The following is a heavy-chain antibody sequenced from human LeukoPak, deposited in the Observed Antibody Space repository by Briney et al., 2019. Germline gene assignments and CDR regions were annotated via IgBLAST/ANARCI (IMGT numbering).Heavy chain of an antibody. D-gene: IGHD6-19*01. CDR3: ARELKLHSSGRYGMDV. Sequence: ASVKVSCKASGYTFTSYGISWVRQAPGQGLEWMGWISAYNGNTNYAQKLQGRVTMTTDTSTSTAYMELRSLRSDDTAVYYCARELKLHSSGRYGMDVWGQGTTVTVSS. CDR1: GYTFTSYG. CDR2: ISAYNGNT. J-gene: IGHJ6*02. V-gene: IGHV1-18*01.